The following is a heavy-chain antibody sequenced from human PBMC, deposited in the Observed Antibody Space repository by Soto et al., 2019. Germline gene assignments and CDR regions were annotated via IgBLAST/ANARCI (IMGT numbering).Heavy chain of an antibody. J-gene: IGHJ4*02. V-gene: IGHV3-23*01. CDR3: AKASGYSSGWDEY. CDR1: GFTFSNYG. D-gene: IGHD6-19*01. CDR2: ISGGGGST. Sequence: EVQLLESGGGLVQPGGSLRLSCADSGFTFSNYGMTWVRQAPGKGLEWVSGISGGGGSTYYADSVKGRFTISRDNSKNTLYLQMNSLRAEDTAVYHCAKASGYSSGWDEYWGLGTLVTVSS.